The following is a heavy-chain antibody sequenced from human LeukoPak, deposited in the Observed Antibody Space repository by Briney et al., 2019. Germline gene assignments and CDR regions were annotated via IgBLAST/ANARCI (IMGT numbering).Heavy chain of an antibody. J-gene: IGHJ4*02. CDR3: ARDGVMGLRLGELPEDY. Sequence: SVKVSCKASGGTFSSYAISWVRQAPGQGLEWMGRIIPIFGTANYAQKFQGRVTITTDESTRTAYMELSSLRSEDTAVYYCARDGVMGLRLGELPEDYWGQGTLVTVSS. V-gene: IGHV1-69*05. D-gene: IGHD3-16*01. CDR2: IIPIFGTA. CDR1: GGTFSSYA.